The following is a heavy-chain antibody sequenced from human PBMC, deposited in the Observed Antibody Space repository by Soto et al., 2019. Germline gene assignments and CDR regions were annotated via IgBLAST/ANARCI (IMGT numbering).Heavy chain of an antibody. CDR3: ARDSGSSSWQYPLGY. CDR1: GFTFSSYG. Sequence: QVQLVESGGGVVQPGRSLRLSCAASGFTFSSYGMHWVRQAPGKGLEWVAVIWYDGSNKYYADSVKGRFTISRDNSKNTRYLQMNSLRAEDTAVYYCARDSGSSSWQYPLGYWGQGTLVTVSS. J-gene: IGHJ4*02. CDR2: IWYDGSNK. V-gene: IGHV3-33*01. D-gene: IGHD6-13*01.